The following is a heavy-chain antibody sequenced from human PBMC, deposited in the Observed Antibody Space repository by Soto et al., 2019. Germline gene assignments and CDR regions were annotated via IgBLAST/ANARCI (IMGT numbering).Heavy chain of an antibody. J-gene: IGHJ5*02. D-gene: IGHD2-2*01. V-gene: IGHV3-9*01. CDR1: GFTFDDYG. Sequence: EVHLVESGGGLVQPGRSLRLSCAASGFTFDDYGMHWVRQGPGKGLEWVSGINWNSGAKGYADSVKGRFTISRDNDNNSMYLQMNGLRPEDTGVYCGAKGRSSSWSTLDIWGLAIQVPIAS. CDR2: INWNSGAK. CDR3: AKGRSSSWSTLDI.